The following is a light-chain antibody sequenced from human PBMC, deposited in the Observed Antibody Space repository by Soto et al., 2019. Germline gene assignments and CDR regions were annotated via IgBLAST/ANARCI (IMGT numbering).Light chain of an antibody. CDR1: SSDVGYYDL. CDR2: EVT. CDR3: CTYAGQVPK. Sequence: QSPLSQPASGAGSPGQSNTISCAGTSSDVGYYDLVSWYQQHPGKAPTLIIFEVTQRPSGISDRFSASKSGFTASLTISGLQPEDEAVYFCCTYAGQVPKFGRGT. V-gene: IGLV2-23*02. J-gene: IGLJ3*02.